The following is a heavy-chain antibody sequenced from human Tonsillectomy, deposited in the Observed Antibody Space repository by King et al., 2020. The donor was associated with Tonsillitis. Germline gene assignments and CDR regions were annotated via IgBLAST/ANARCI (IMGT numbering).Heavy chain of an antibody. Sequence: VQLVESGGGLVQPGGSLRLSCAASGFTFSSYAMNWVRQAPGKGLEWVSSISSSGGSTYYADSVKGRFTISRDNSKNTLYLQMGSLRAEDTAVYYCAKATFMAAAGTGWFDPWGQGTLVTVSS. J-gene: IGHJ5*02. D-gene: IGHD6-13*01. CDR1: GFTFSSYA. V-gene: IGHV3-23*04. CDR3: AKATFMAAAGTGWFDP. CDR2: ISSSGGST.